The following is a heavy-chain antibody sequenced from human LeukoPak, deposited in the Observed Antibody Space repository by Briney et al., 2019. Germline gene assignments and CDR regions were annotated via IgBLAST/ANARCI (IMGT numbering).Heavy chain of an antibody. CDR3: ARVESGSYFDY. J-gene: IGHJ4*02. Sequence: PSETLSLTCAGYGGSFSGYYWSWIRQPPGKGLEWIGEINHSGSTNYNPSLKSRVTISVDTSKNQFSLKLSSVTAADTAVYYCARVESGSYFDYWGQGTLVTVSS. V-gene: IGHV4-34*01. CDR2: INHSGST. D-gene: IGHD1-26*01. CDR1: GGSFSGYY.